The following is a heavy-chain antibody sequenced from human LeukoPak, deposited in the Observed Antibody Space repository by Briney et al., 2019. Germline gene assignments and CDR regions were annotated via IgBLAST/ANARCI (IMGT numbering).Heavy chain of an antibody. J-gene: IGHJ4*02. CDR1: GGSFSGYY. CDR2: INHSGST. Sequence: SETRSLTCAVYGGSFSGYYWSWIRQPPGKGLEWIGEINHSGSTNYNPSLKSRVTISVDTSKNQFSLKLSSVTAADTAVYYCARGKYSYGYWGQGTWSPSPQ. V-gene: IGHV4-34*01. D-gene: IGHD5-18*01. CDR3: ARGKYSYGY.